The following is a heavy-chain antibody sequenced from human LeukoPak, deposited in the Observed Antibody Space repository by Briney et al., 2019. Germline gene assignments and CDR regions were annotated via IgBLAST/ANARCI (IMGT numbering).Heavy chain of an antibody. CDR2: IYHSGNT. V-gene: IGHV4-38-2*02. CDR1: GYSIRSDYY. CDR3: ARGALPHYYYYMDV. J-gene: IGHJ6*03. Sequence: SETLSLTCTVSGYSIRSDYYWGWIRQPPGKGLEWIGTIYHSGNTYYNPSLKSRVTILVDTSKNQFSLNVSSVTAADTAAYYCARGALPHYYYYMDVWGKGTTVTVSS.